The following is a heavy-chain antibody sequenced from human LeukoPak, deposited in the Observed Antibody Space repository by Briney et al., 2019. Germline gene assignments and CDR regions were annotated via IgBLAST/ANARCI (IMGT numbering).Heavy chain of an antibody. CDR1: GFTFSSYG. J-gene: IGHJ6*02. D-gene: IGHD3-3*01. Sequence: GSLRLSCAASGFTFSSYGMHWVRQAPGKGLEWVAVIWYDGSNKYYADSVKGRFTISRDNSKNTLYLQMNSLRAEDTAVYYCARSLRFLEWPYYYYGMDAWGQGTTVTVSS. V-gene: IGHV3-33*01. CDR2: IWYDGSNK. CDR3: ARSLRFLEWPYYYYGMDA.